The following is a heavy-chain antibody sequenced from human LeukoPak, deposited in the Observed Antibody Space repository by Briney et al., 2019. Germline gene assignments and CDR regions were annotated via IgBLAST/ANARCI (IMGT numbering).Heavy chain of an antibody. CDR1: GGPISSNDYY. Sequence: SETLSLTCTVSGGPISSNDYYWGWIRQSPGKGLEWIANIFHSGSTHYNPSLKSRVSISVDTSKNRFSLKLSSVTAADTAIYYCARQSSHYYGSGTFRHFDYWGQGTLVSVSS. V-gene: IGHV4-39*01. CDR2: IFHSGST. CDR3: ARQSSHYYGSGTFRHFDY. J-gene: IGHJ4*02. D-gene: IGHD3-10*01.